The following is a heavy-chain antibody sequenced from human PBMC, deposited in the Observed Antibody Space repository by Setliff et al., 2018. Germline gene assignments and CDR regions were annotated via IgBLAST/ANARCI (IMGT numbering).Heavy chain of an antibody. D-gene: IGHD2-8*01. CDR3: VKDRVNDGVWDFDS. V-gene: IGHV3-30*02. J-gene: IGHJ4*02. CDR1: GFTFNMYG. CDR2: TRLDGTNK. Sequence: QPGGSLRLSCAASGFTFNMYGMHWVRQAPGKGLEWVAFTRLDGTNKYYADSVKGRFTISRDNSKNTLYLQMNNLRPEDTATYYCVKDRVNDGVWDFDSWGQGIVVTVSS.